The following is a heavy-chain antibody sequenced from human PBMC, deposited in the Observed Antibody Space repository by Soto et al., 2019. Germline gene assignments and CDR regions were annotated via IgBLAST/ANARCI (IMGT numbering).Heavy chain of an antibody. CDR1: GFTFSSYS. J-gene: IGHJ6*02. CDR3: ARAALPGYSSGWLPYYYYYGMDV. CDR2: ISSSSSYI. Sequence: GGSLRLSCAASGFTFSSYSMNWVRQAPGKGLEWVSSISSSSSYIYYADSVKGRFTISRDNAKNSLYLQMNSLRAEDTAVYYCARAALPGYSSGWLPYYYYYGMDVWGQGTTVTVSS. D-gene: IGHD6-19*01. V-gene: IGHV3-21*01.